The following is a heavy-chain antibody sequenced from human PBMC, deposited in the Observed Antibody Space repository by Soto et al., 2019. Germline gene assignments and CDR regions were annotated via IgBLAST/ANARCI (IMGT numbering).Heavy chain of an antibody. J-gene: IGHJ4*02. Sequence: VQLVESGGGVVQPGRSLRLSCAASGFTFSSYAMHWVRQAPGKGLEWVAVISYDGSNKYYADSVKGRFTISRDNSKNTLYLQMNSLRAEDTAVYYCARDRIAVASGPLFDYWGQGTLVTVSS. CDR1: GFTFSSYA. CDR3: ARDRIAVASGPLFDY. V-gene: IGHV3-30-3*01. CDR2: ISYDGSNK. D-gene: IGHD6-19*01.